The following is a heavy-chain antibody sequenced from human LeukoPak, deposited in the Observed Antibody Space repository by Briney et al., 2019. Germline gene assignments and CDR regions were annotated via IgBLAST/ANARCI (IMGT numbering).Heavy chain of an antibody. CDR1: GASLSGYY. CDR3: ARYDY. D-gene: IGHD3-16*02. V-gene: IGHV4-34*01. J-gene: IGHJ4*02. CDR2: IDHSGST. Sequence: PSETLSLTCTVYGASLSGYYWTWIRHPRGKGREGIGEIDHSGSTNYNPSLGSRVTISVDTSKTQFSLKLTSVSAAHTAVYYCARYDYWGQGTLVTVSS.